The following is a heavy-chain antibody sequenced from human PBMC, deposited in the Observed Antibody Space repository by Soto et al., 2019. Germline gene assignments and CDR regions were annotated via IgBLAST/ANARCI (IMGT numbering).Heavy chain of an antibody. J-gene: IGHJ5*02. V-gene: IGHV4-31*03. Sequence: SETLSLTCTVSGGSISSGGYYWSWIRQHPGKGLEWIGYIYYSGRTYYNPSLHSRVSIAVDTTENQFSLKLTSVTAADTSVYYCARGSFSSSSSWFDPWGRGTLVTAPQ. CDR1: GGSISSGGYY. D-gene: IGHD6-6*01. CDR2: IYYSGRT. CDR3: ARGSFSSSSSWFDP.